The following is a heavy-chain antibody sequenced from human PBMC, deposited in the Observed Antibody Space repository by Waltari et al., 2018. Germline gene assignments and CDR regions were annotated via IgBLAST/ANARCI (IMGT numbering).Heavy chain of an antibody. CDR2: INSDGSST. CDR1: GCTFSSHW. CDR3: VRDSSGTY. V-gene: IGHV3-74*01. D-gene: IGHD3-22*01. Sequence: EVQLVESGGGLVQPGVSLRLSCAASGCTFSSHWMSWVRQTPGKGLVWVSGINSDGSSTSYADSVKGRVTISRDNAKNTLYLQMNSLRAEDTAVYYCVRDSSGTYWGQGTQVTVSS. J-gene: IGHJ4*02.